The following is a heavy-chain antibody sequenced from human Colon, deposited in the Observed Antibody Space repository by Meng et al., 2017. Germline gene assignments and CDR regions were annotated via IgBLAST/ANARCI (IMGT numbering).Heavy chain of an antibody. CDR2: IYGDNSA. Sequence: EVHLVESGGGLVQPGGALGLSCAASGFTVSSNYMSWVSQAQGKGLEWVSLIYGDNSAYYADSVKGRFTISRHNSKNMLYLQMNNLRADDTAVYYCASGVGDYWGQGTLVTVSS. CDR3: ASGVGDY. V-gene: IGHV3-53*04. CDR1: GFTVSSNY. J-gene: IGHJ4*02. D-gene: IGHD3-10*01.